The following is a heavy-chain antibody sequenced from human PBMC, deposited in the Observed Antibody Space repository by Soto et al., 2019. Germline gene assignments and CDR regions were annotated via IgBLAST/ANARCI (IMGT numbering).Heavy chain of an antibody. Sequence: QVQLVQSGAEVKKPGASVKVSCKASGYTFTSYGISWVRQAPGQGLEWMGWISAYNGNTKYAQQLRGRVTMTTDTSTSTAYMELRSLRADDTAVYYCAREISALGLFDPWGQGTLVTVSS. D-gene: IGHD2-15*01. CDR1: GYTFTSYG. CDR2: ISAYNGNT. J-gene: IGHJ5*02. CDR3: AREISALGLFDP. V-gene: IGHV1-18*01.